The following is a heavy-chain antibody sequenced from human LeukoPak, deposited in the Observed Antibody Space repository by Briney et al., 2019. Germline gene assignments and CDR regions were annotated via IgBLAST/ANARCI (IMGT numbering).Heavy chain of an antibody. CDR1: RFSFSNSW. CDR3: AAEHDGFDI. J-gene: IGHJ3*02. CDR2: IRGDGGDT. V-gene: IGHV3-74*01. Sequence: GGSLRLSCAASRFSFSNSWMHWVRQTPGKGLVWVSSIRGDGGDTTYTDSVKGRFTISRDNAKNTLYLQMNSLRADDTAVYYCAAEHDGFDIWGQGTMVTVSS.